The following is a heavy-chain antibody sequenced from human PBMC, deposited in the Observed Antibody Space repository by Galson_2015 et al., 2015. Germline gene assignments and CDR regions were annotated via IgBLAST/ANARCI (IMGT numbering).Heavy chain of an antibody. D-gene: IGHD6-19*01. CDR2: VRGSGDST. Sequence: SLRLSCAASGFTFSSYAMSWVRQAPGKGLEWVSTVRGSGDSTYYADSVKGRFTISRDTSKNTLYLQMNSLRAEDTAVYYCAKEKFAVAGGGNYLDYWGQGTLVTVSS. CDR3: AKEKFAVAGGGNYLDY. J-gene: IGHJ4*02. CDR1: GFTFSSYA. V-gene: IGHV3-23*01.